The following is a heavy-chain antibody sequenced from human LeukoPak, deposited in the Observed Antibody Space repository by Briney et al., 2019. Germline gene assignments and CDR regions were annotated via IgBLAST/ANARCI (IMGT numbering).Heavy chain of an antibody. V-gene: IGHV1-2*04. D-gene: IGHD3-9*01. CDR1: GYTFTSYG. CDR2: INPNSGGT. Sequence: VASVKVSCKASGYTFTSYGISWVRQAPGQGLEWMGWINPNSGGTNYAQKFQGWVTMTRDTSISTAYMELSRLRSDDTAVYYCARDRREQDILTRSYYYYGMDVWGQGTTVTVSS. CDR3: ARDRREQDILTRSYYYYGMDV. J-gene: IGHJ6*02.